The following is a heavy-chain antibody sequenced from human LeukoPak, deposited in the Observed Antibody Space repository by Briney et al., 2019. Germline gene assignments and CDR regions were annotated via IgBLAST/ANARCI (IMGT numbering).Heavy chain of an antibody. J-gene: IGHJ4*02. Sequence: PSETLSLTCTVSGGSISSYYWSWIRQPPGKGLEWIGYVYYSGSTNYNPSLKSRVTISVDTSKSQFSLKLSSVTAADTAVYYCARQGGYNSPLSYWGQGTLVTVSS. D-gene: IGHD5-24*01. CDR1: GGSISSYY. CDR2: VYYSGST. V-gene: IGHV4-59*08. CDR3: ARQGGYNSPLSY.